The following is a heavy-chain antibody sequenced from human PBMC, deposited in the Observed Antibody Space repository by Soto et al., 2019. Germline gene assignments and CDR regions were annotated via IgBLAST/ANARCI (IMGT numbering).Heavy chain of an antibody. V-gene: IGHV4-34*01. D-gene: IGHD6-13*01. J-gene: IGHJ4*02. CDR2: INHSGST. CDR3: ARGRKVYTSTSYVD. CDR1: GVSFSGFS. Sequence: QVQLQQWGAGLLKPSETLSLTCAVYGVSFSGFSWSWIRQPPGKGLEWIGEINHSGSTNYNPSFKSRVTISEDTSKNQFSLKLSSVTAADTAVYYCARGRKVYTSTSYVDWGQGTLGTVSS.